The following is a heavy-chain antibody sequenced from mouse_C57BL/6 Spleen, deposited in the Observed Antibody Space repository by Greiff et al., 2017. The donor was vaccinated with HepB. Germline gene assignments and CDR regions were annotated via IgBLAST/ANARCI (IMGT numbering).Heavy chain of an antibody. Sequence: QVQLQQSGAELVKPGASVKMSCKASGYTFTSYWITWVKQRPGQGLEWIGDIYPGSGSTNYNEKFKSKATLTVDTSSSTAYMQLSSLTSEDSAVYYCAREGLRYDGFDYWGQGTTLTVSS. CDR1: GYTFTSYW. J-gene: IGHJ2*01. D-gene: IGHD1-1*01. V-gene: IGHV1-55*01. CDR2: IYPGSGST. CDR3: AREGLRYDGFDY.